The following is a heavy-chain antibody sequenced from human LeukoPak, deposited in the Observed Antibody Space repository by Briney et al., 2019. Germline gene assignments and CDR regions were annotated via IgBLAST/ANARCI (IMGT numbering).Heavy chain of an antibody. V-gene: IGHV3-23*01. CDR3: ARNNYYARDY. D-gene: IGHD1-26*01. Sequence: GGSLRLSCAASGFTFSSYAMSWVRQAPGKGLEWVSAISGNGDNTYYADSVKGRFTISRDNSKNTLYLQMNSLRAEDTAVYYCARNNYYARDYWGQGTLVTVAS. J-gene: IGHJ4*02. CDR2: ISGNGDNT. CDR1: GFTFSSYA.